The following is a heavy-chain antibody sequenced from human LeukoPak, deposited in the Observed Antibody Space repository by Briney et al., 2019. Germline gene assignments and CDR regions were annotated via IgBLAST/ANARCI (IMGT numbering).Heavy chain of an antibody. J-gene: IGHJ3*02. Sequence: GGSLRLSCAASGFTFDDYGMSWVRQAPGKGLEWVSGINWNGGSTGYADSMKGRFTISRDSAKNSLYLQMNSLRAEDTALYYCARGPPYYYGSGSSLRGAFDIWGQGTMVTVSS. CDR2: INWNGGST. V-gene: IGHV3-20*04. CDR1: GFTFDDYG. CDR3: ARGPPYYYGSGSSLRGAFDI. D-gene: IGHD3-10*01.